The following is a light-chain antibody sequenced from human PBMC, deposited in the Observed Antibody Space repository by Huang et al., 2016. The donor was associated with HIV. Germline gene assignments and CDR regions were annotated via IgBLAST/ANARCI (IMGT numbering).Light chain of an antibody. CDR2: GAS. CDR3: QQYDTSPLT. Sequence: EIVLTQSPGTLSLSPGVRATLSCRASQNINSAYLAWYQQKPGQAPSLLIYGASNRATGVPDRFSGSGSGTDFTLTINRLEPDDFAVFYCQQYDTSPLTFGQGTRLEIK. J-gene: IGKJ5*01. V-gene: IGKV3-20*01. CDR1: QNINSAY.